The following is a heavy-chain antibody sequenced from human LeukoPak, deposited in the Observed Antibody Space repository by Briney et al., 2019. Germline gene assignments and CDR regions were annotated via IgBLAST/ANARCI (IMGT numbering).Heavy chain of an antibody. D-gene: IGHD2-15*01. CDR2: IIPILGIA. Sequence: SVKVSCKASGGTFSSYAISWVRQAPGQGLEWMGRIIPILGIANYAQKFQGRVTITADKSTSTAYMELSSLRSEDTAVYYCASGLGYCSGGSCYIGPNWFDPWGQGTLVTVSS. J-gene: IGHJ5*02. CDR3: ASGLGYCSGGSCYIGPNWFDP. CDR1: GGTFSSYA. V-gene: IGHV1-69*04.